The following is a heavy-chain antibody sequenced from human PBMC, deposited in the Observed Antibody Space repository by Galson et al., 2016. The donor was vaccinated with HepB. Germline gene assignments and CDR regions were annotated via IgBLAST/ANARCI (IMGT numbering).Heavy chain of an antibody. D-gene: IGHD3-10*01. CDR3: AIVRYYSRKGIDY. V-gene: IGHV1-2*02. Sequence: SVKVSCKASGYTFTGYYMHWVRQAPGQGLEWMGWINPNSGGTNYAQKFQGRVTMTRDTSISTAYMEPSRLRSDDTAVYYCAIVRYYSRKGIDYCGQGTLVTVSS. CDR2: INPNSGGT. CDR1: GYTFTGYY. J-gene: IGHJ4*02.